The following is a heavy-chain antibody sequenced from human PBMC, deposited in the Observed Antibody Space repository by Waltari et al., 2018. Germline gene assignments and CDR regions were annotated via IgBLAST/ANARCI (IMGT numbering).Heavy chain of an antibody. CDR2: SSYDGSNR. J-gene: IGHJ4*02. Sequence: QVQLVESGGGVVQPVGSLRLSCAVSGFSFSSYQMHWVRQAPGKGLEWVSVSSYDGSNRYYADSVKGRFTISRDNSKNTLYLQMNSLRTEDTALYYCVTLRFTYNNNWYGEDFWGQGTLVTVSS. CDR3: VTLRFTYNNNWYGEDF. V-gene: IGHV3-30-3*01. CDR1: GFSFSSYQ. D-gene: IGHD6-13*01.